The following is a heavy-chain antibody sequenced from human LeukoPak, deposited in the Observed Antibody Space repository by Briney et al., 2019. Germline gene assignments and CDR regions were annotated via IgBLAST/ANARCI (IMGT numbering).Heavy chain of an antibody. V-gene: IGHV3-30-3*01. Sequence: PGGSLRLSCAASGFTFNTYAMHWVRQAPGKGLKWVAVISYDGHNTYYADSVKGRFTISRDNSKNTLYLQMNSLRAEDTAVYYCTREVAAPFDYWGQGTLVTVSS. J-gene: IGHJ4*02. CDR2: ISYDGHNT. D-gene: IGHD6-19*01. CDR1: GFTFNTYA. CDR3: TREVAAPFDY.